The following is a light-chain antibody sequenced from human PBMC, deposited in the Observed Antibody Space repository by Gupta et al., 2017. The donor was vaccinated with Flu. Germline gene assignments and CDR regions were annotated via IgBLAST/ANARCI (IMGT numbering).Light chain of an antibody. CDR1: SSNIGNKY. Sequence: QSVLTQPPSVSAAPLPKVTISCSGSSSNIGNKYVSWYQQLPGKAPKLIIYDINKRPSGITDRFSGSKSGNSATLAITGLQTGDEADYYCGTWASSISVGVFGGGTKLTVL. V-gene: IGLV1-51*01. CDR2: DIN. J-gene: IGLJ2*01. CDR3: GTWASSISVGV.